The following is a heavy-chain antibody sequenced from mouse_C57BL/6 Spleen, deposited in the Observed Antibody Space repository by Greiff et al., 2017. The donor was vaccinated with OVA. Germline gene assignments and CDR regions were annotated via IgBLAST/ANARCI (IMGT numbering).Heavy chain of an antibody. Sequence: VQLQQSGAELVKPGASVKMSCKASGYTFTSYWITWVKQRPGQGLEWIGDIYPGSGSTNYNEKFKSKATLTVDTSSSTAYMQLSSLTSEDSAVYYCARLLLRPSREAMDYWGQGTSVTVSS. V-gene: IGHV1-55*01. CDR1: GYTFTSYW. D-gene: IGHD1-1*01. CDR2: IYPGSGST. CDR3: ARLLLRPSREAMDY. J-gene: IGHJ4*01.